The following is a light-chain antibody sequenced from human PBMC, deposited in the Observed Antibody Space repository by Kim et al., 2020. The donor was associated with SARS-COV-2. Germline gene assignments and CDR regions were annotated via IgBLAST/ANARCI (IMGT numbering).Light chain of an antibody. J-gene: IGLJ3*02. Sequence: PGKTARITWGGDSIGSNSVHWYRQKPGQAPVLVMYYDSDRPSGIPERFSASKSGSTATLTISRVEAGDEADYYCQVWDRSSDNWVFGGGTKLTVL. CDR2: YDS. CDR3: QVWDRSSDNWV. V-gene: IGLV3-21*04. CDR1: SIGSNS.